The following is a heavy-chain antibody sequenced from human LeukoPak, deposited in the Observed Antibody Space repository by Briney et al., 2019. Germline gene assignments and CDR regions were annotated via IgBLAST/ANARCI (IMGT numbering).Heavy chain of an antibody. CDR3: ARDSGYSGSDRVDY. CDR1: GFTFSSYS. J-gene: IGHJ4*02. V-gene: IGHV3-21*01. Sequence: GGSLRLSCAASGFTFSSYSMNWVRQAPGKGLEWVSFISSSSTYIYYVDSVKGRFTISRDNAKNSLYLQMNSLRAEDTAVYYCARDSGYSGSDRVDYWGQGTLVTVSS. CDR2: ISSSSTYI. D-gene: IGHD5-12*01.